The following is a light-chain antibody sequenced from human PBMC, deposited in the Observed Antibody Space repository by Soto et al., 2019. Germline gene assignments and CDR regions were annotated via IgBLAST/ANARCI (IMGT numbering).Light chain of an antibody. J-gene: IGKJ4*01. V-gene: IGKV3-20*01. CDR2: GAS. CDR1: QSVNSDY. Sequence: EIVLTQSTGTLSLSPGERATLSCRASQSVNSDYLAWFQQKPGQAPRLLIYGASTRTTGIPDRFSGSGSGTDFTLTISRLEPEDFAVYYCQQYGSSPPLTFGGGTKVDI. CDR3: QQYGSSPPLT.